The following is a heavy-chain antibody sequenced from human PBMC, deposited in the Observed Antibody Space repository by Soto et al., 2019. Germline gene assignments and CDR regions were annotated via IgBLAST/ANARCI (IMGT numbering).Heavy chain of an antibody. CDR2: INQDGGGT. J-gene: IGHJ4*02. CDR1: GFTFISSF. Sequence: GGSLRLSCVASGFTFISSFMGWVRQAPGKGLEWVANINQDGGGTYYVDSVEGRFTISRDNAKDSLYLQMNSLRGEDKAVYYCARYFRGSGRYFFDYRGKGTLVTVSS. V-gene: IGHV3-7*03. CDR3: ARYFRGSGRYFFDY. D-gene: IGHD6-19*01.